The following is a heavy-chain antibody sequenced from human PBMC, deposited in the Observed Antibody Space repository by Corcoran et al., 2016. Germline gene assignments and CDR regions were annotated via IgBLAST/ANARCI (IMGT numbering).Heavy chain of an antibody. CDR2: ISYDGRNT. V-gene: IGHV3-30*03. CDR3: ARKGGGDDSGWYEVDY. D-gene: IGHD6-19*01. CDR1: GFTLSSHG. Sequence: QVQLVESGGGVVQPGRSLRLSCAASGFTLSSHGMHWVRQAPGKGLEWVAVISYDGRNTYYADSVRGRFTISRDNSKNTVYLQMNSLRAEDTALYYGARKGGGDDSGWYEVDYWGQGTLVTVSS. J-gene: IGHJ4*02.